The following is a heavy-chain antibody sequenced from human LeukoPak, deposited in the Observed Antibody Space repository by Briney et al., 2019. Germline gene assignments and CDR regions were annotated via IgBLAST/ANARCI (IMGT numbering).Heavy chain of an antibody. V-gene: IGHV3-23*01. Sequence: PGGALRLSCAASGFTFSRYAMSWVRQAPGKGLERVSSVSTDGDTYYTDSVKGRFTISRDVSRNTLFLEMISLRAEDTALYYCARSRSGSVAGTSDYWGQGTQVIVSS. D-gene: IGHD6-19*01. CDR1: GFTFSRYA. CDR2: VSTDGDT. CDR3: ARSRSGSVAGTSDY. J-gene: IGHJ4*02.